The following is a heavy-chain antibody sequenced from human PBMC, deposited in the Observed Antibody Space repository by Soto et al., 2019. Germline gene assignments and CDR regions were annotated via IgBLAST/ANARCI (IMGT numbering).Heavy chain of an antibody. CDR1: GGTFSSYA. CDR3: ARNENPYYDSSGPYYFDY. J-gene: IGHJ4*02. D-gene: IGHD3-22*01. Sequence: QVQLVQSGAEVKKPGSSVKVSCKASGGTFSSYAISWVRQAPGQGLEWMGGIIPIFGTANYAQKFQGGVTITADESTSTAYMELSSLRSEDTAVYYCARNENPYYDSSGPYYFDYWGQGTLVTVSS. CDR2: IIPIFGTA. V-gene: IGHV1-69*12.